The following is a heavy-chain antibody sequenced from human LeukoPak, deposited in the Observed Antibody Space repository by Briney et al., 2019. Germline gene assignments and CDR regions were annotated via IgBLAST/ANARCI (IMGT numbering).Heavy chain of an antibody. D-gene: IGHD3-9*01. CDR3: ARGLGAYDILTGYYYYYGMDV. CDR2: ISSSSSYI. J-gene: IGHJ6*02. Sequence: GGSLRLSCAASGFTFSSYSMNWVRQAPGKGLEWVSSISSSSSYIYYADSVKGRFAISRHNSKNTLYLQMNSLRAEDTAVYYCARGLGAYDILTGYYYYYGMDVWGQGTTVTVSS. V-gene: IGHV3-21*04. CDR1: GFTFSSYS.